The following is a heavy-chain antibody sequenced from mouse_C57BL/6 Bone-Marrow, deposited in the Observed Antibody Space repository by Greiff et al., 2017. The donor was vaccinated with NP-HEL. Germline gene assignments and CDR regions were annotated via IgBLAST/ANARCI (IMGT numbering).Heavy chain of an antibody. CDR1: GYSITSGYY. CDR3: AREGDGYY. V-gene: IGHV3-6*01. J-gene: IGHJ2*01. CDR2: ISYDGSN. D-gene: IGHD2-3*01. Sequence: EVKLMESGPGLVKPSQSLSLTCSVTGYSITSGYYWNWIRQFPGNKLEWMGYISYDGSNNYNPSLKNRISITRDTSKNQFFLKLNSVTTEDTATYYCAREGDGYYLGQGTTLTVSS.